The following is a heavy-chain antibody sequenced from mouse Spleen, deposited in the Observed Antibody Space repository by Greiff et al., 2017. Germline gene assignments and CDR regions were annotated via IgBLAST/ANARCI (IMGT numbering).Heavy chain of an antibody. CDR1: GYTFTSYW. CDR3: ASPQLGRYFDV. V-gene: IGHV1-7*01. J-gene: IGHJ1*01. Sequence: VQLQQSGAELAKPGASVKMSCKASGYTFTSYWMHWVKQRPGQGLEWIGYINPSTGYTEYNQKFKDKATLTADKSSSTAYMQLSSLTSEDSAVYYCASPQLGRYFDVWGAGTTVTVSS. CDR2: INPSTGYT. D-gene: IGHD4-1*02.